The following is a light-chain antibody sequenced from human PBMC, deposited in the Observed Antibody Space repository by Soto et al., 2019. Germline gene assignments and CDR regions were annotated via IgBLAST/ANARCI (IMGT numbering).Light chain of an antibody. Sequence: VVTKSPAALSVSPGERATLSCRASQSVSIYLAWYQQKRGQGPRVLIYGASTRATGIPARFSGSGSGTEFILTISSLQSEDFAVYYCQQYSKWLLTFGGGTKVDIK. CDR3: QQYSKWLLT. CDR1: QSVSIY. J-gene: IGKJ4*01. V-gene: IGKV3-15*01. CDR2: GAS.